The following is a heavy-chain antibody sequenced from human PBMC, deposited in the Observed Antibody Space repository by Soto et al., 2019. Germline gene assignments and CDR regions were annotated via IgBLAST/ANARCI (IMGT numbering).Heavy chain of an antibody. V-gene: IGHV4-39*01. J-gene: IGHJ4*02. CDR3: ARHPTFSGWEYYFDY. Sequence: QLQLQESGPGLVKPSETLSLTCTVSGDSVSSSNYYWGWIRQPPGKGLEWIGSVFHSGSTYYNPSLKSRVTTSVDTSENQFPLNLSSVPAAAAAVYYCARHPTFSGWEYYFDYWGQGTPVTVSS. CDR1: GDSVSSSNYY. D-gene: IGHD6-19*01. CDR2: VFHSGST.